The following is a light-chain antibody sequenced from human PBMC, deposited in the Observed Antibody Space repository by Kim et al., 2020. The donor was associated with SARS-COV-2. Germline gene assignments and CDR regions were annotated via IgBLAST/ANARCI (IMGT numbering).Light chain of an antibody. CDR3: QASSRSNVV. CDR2: ADR. Sequence: SYELTQPPSVSVSPGQTASITCSGEKLGDKNVCWYQQTPGQSPLLVIYADRKRPSGIPERFSGSNSGHTASLTIPVAHAMDEAAYYCQASSRSNVVFC. J-gene: IGLJ2*01. V-gene: IGLV3-1*01. CDR1: KLGDKN.